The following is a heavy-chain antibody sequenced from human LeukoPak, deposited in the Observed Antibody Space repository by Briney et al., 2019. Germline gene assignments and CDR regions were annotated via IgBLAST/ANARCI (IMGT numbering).Heavy chain of an antibody. J-gene: IGHJ4*01. CDR1: GFTFSSNW. V-gene: IGHV3-33*06. D-gene: IGHD5-12*01. CDR3: AKDSIVATITGFFDY. CDR2: IWYDGSNK. Sequence: GGSLRLSCAASGFTFSSNWMTWVRQAPGKGLEWVAVIWYDGSNKYYADSVKGRFTISRDNSKNTLYLQMNSLRAEDTAVYYCAKDSIVATITGFFDYWGQGTLVTVSS.